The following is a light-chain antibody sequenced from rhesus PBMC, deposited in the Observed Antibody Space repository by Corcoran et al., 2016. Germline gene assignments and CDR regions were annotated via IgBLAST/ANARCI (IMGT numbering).Light chain of an antibody. V-gene: IGLV2-32*02. CDR1: SGDIGGYNY. CDR2: EVN. Sequence: QAALTQPRSVSGSPGQSVTISCTGTSGDIGGYNYVSWYQQHPGTAPKLLIYEVNQRPSGVSDRFSGSKSGNTASLTISGLQAEDEADYACNSYAGSNTYIFGGGTRLTVL. CDR3: NSYAGSNTYI. J-gene: IGLJ1*01.